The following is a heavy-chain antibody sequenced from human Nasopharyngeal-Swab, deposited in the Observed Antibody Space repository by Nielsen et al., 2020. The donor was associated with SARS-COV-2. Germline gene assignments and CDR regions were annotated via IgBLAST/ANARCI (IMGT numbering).Heavy chain of an antibody. D-gene: IGHD2-2*01. J-gene: IGHJ6*03. CDR3: ARGLSGIVPAPILGLGPYYYYYYMDV. CDR2: INHSGST. V-gene: IGHV4-34*01. Sequence: WIRQPPGKGLEWIAEINHSGSTNYNPSLKGRVTLSVDTSMNQFSLELSSVTAADTAVYYCARGLSGIVPAPILGLGPYYYYYYMDVWGKGTTVTVSS.